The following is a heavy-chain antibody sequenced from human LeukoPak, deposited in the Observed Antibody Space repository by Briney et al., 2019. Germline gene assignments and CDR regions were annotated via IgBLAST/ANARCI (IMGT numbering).Heavy chain of an antibody. CDR3: TRVPPTSYYYYMDV. Sequence: GGSLRLSCAASGFTFTNYVMSWVRQAPGKGLEWVGFIRSKAYGGTTEYAASVKGRFTISRDDSKSIAYLQMNSLKTEDTAVYYCTRVPPTSYYYYMDVWGKGTTVTVSS. J-gene: IGHJ6*03. CDR2: IRSKAYGGTT. V-gene: IGHV3-49*04. CDR1: GFTFTNYV.